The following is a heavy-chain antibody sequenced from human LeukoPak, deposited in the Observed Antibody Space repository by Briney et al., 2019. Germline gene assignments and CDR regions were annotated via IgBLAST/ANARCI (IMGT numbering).Heavy chain of an antibody. CDR1: GFTFSSYG. D-gene: IGHD5-24*01. J-gene: IGHJ4*02. CDR3: ARDSWDGYNSYFDY. Sequence: PGGFLRLSCAASGFTFSSYGMHWVRQAPGKGLEWVAVIWYDGINKYYADSVKGRFTISRDNSKNTLYLQMNSLRAEDTAVYYCARDSWDGYNSYFDYWGQGTLVTVSS. CDR2: IWYDGINK. V-gene: IGHV3-33*01.